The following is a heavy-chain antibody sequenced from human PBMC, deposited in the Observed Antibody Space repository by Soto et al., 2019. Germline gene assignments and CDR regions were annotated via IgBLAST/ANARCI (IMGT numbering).Heavy chain of an antibody. Sequence: SVKVSCKASGVTSSGSAVQWVRQARGQRPEWIGWIVVGSGNTNYAQKFQERVTITWDKSTNTAYMDLNSLRSEDTAVYYCAAASGTGWYRNAFDFWGQGTKVTVSS. CDR2: IVVGSGNT. D-gene: IGHD6-13*01. V-gene: IGHV1-58*01. CDR3: AAASGTGWYRNAFDF. J-gene: IGHJ3*01. CDR1: GVTSSGSA.